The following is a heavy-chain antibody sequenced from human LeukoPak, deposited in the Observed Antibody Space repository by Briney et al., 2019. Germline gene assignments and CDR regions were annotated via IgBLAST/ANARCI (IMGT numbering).Heavy chain of an antibody. V-gene: IGHV1-18*04. D-gene: IGHD4-11*01. J-gene: IGHJ4*02. CDR1: GYTFTSYY. CDR3: ASGMTTVTTMDY. Sequence: ASVKVSCKASGYTFTSYYMHWVRQAPGQGLEWMGWISAYNGNTNYAQKLQGRVTMTTDTSTSTAYMELRSLRSDDTAVYYCASGMTTVTTMDYWGQGTLVTVSS. CDR2: ISAYNGNT.